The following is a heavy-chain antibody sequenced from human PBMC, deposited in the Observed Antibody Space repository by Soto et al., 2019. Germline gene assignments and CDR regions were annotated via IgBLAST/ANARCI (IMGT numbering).Heavy chain of an antibody. CDR3: AKDVEALARVGGMDV. V-gene: IGHV3-30*18. Sequence: VGSLRLSCAASGFTFSSYGMHWVRQAPGKGLERVAVISYDGSNKYYADSVKGRFTISRDNSKNTLYLQMNSLRAEDTAVYYCAKDVEALARVGGMDVWGQGTTVTVSS. D-gene: IGHD6-6*01. CDR2: ISYDGSNK. J-gene: IGHJ6*02. CDR1: GFTFSSYG.